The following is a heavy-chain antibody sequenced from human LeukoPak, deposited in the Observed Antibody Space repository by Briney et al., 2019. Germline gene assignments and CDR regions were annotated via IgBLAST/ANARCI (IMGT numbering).Heavy chain of an antibody. V-gene: IGHV1-46*01. J-gene: IGHJ5*02. Sequence: GASVKVSCKASGYTFTIYYIHWVRQAPGQGLEWMGIINPSGGSTSYAQKFQGRVTMTRDTSTSTIYMEVSSLRSEDTAVYYCATSFRAVNWFDPWGQGTLVTVSS. CDR3: ATSFRAVNWFDP. D-gene: IGHD3-10*01. CDR1: GYTFTIYY. CDR2: INPSGGST.